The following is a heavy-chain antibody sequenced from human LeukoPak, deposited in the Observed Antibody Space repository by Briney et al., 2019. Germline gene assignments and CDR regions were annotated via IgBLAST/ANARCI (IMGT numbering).Heavy chain of an antibody. CDR1: GGSISSGDYY. Sequence: SETLSLTCTVSGGSISSGDYYWSWIRQPPGKGLEWIGYIYYSGSTYYNPSLKSRVTISVDTSKNQFSLKLSSVTAADTAVYYCARESAADALFDYWGQGTLVTVSS. CDR2: IYYSGST. CDR3: ARESAADALFDY. J-gene: IGHJ4*02. V-gene: IGHV4-30-4*08. D-gene: IGHD6-13*01.